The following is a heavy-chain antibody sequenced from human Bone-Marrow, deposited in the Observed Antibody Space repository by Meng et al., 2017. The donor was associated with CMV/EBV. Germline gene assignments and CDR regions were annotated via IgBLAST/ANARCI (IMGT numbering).Heavy chain of an antibody. CDR2: IYYSGST. J-gene: IGHJ6*01. D-gene: IGHD2-15*01. CDR3: ARVRIPVALYGMDV. CDR1: GGSVSSGSYY. V-gene: IGHV4-61*01. Sequence: GSLRLSCTVSGGSVSSGSYYWSWIRQPPGKGLEWIGYIYYSGSTNYNPSLKSRVTISVDTSKNQFSLKLSSVTAADTAVHYCARVRIPVALYGMDVWGQGTTVTVYS.